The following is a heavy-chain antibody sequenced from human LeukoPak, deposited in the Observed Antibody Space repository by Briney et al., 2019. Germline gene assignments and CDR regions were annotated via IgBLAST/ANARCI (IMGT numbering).Heavy chain of an antibody. CDR3: ARGHGSGWWLNNWFDP. J-gene: IGHJ5*02. D-gene: IGHD6-19*01. CDR2: INHSGST. CDR1: GGSFRGYY. Sequence: SETLSLICAVYGGSFRGYYWSWIRQPPGKGLEWIGEINHSGSTNYNPSLKSRVTISVDTSKNQFSLKLSSVTSADTAVYYCARGHGSGWWLNNWFDPWGQGTLVTVSS. V-gene: IGHV4-34*01.